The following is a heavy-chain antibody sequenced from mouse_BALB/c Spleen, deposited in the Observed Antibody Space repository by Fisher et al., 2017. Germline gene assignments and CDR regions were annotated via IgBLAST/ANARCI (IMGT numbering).Heavy chain of an antibody. CDR3: ARCGKGTSMDY. Sequence: KFKGKATFTVDTSSSTAYMQFNSLTSEDTAVYYCARCGKGTSMDYWGQGTSVTVSS. J-gene: IGHJ4*01. V-gene: IGHV1S34*01. D-gene: IGHD1-1*02.